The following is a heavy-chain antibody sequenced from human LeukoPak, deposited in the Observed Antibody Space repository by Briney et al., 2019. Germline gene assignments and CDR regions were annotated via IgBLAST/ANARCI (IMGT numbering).Heavy chain of an antibody. J-gene: IGHJ5*02. CDR1: GFTFSSYW. CDR3: ASFGYSSRPYNWFDP. CDR2: IKQDGSEK. Sequence: GGSLRLSCAASGFTFSSYWMSWVRQAPGKGLEWVANIKQDGSEKYYVDSVRGRFTISRDNAKNSLYLQMNSLRAEDTAVYYCASFGYSSRPYNWFDPWGQGILVTVSS. V-gene: IGHV3-7*01. D-gene: IGHD6-13*01.